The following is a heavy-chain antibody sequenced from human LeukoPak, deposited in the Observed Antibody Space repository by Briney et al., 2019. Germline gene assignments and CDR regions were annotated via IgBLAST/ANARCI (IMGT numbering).Heavy chain of an antibody. Sequence: LPGGSLRLSCAASGFTFSSYAMHWVRQAPGKGLEWVAVISDDGINKYYADSVKGRFTISRDNSKNTLYLQMNSLRAEDAAVYYCARDVTTVTTLGFGYWGQGTLVTVSS. D-gene: IGHD4-17*01. J-gene: IGHJ4*02. CDR2: ISDDGINK. CDR1: GFTFSSYA. V-gene: IGHV3-30-3*01. CDR3: ARDVTTVTTLGFGY.